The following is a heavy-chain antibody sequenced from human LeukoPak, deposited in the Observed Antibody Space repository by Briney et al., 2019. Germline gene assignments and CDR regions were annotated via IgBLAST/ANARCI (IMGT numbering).Heavy chain of an antibody. CDR2: IYYSGTT. V-gene: IGHV4-61*08. D-gene: IGHD2-15*01. CDR3: ARLTMVGFDFDY. Sequence: SQTLSLSCTVSGGSISSGGYYWSWIRQPPGKGLEWIGYIYYSGTTIYNPSLKSRLTISLDTSKNQFSLKLSSVTAADTAVYYCARLTMVGFDFDYWGQGTLVTVSS. CDR1: GGSISSGGYY. J-gene: IGHJ4*02.